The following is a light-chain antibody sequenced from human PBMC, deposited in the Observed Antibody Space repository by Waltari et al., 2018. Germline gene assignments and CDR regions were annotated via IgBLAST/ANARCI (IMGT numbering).Light chain of an antibody. Sequence: QSALTQPASVSGSPGQSLTISCTGTSRDVGGSNYVPWFQQYPGKAPKLLIYDVTNRFAGVSNRFSGSKSGNTASLTISGLQAEDEADYYCDSYTSSVTRIFGTGTKVTVL. CDR1: SRDVGGSNY. CDR2: DVT. J-gene: IGLJ1*01. CDR3: DSYTSSVTRI. V-gene: IGLV2-14*03.